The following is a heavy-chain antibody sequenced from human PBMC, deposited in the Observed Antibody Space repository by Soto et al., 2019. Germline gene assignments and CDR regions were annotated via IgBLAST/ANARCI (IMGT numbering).Heavy chain of an antibody. CDR2: INHSGST. D-gene: IGHD6-13*01. J-gene: IGHJ4*02. CDR3: ARVRRIAAAGDY. Sequence: PSETLSLTCAVYGGSFSGYYWSWIRQPPGKGLEWIGEINHSGSTNYNPSLKSRVTISVDTSKNQFSLKLSSVTAADTAVYYCARVRRIAAAGDYWGQGTLVTVSS. CDR1: GGSFSGYY. V-gene: IGHV4-34*01.